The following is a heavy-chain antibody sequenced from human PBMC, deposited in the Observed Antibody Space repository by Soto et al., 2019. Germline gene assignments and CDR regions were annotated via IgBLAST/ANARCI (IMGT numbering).Heavy chain of an antibody. Sequence: GASVKVSCKASGDTFTANYIHWVRQAPGQGFEWMGWINPKSGGTKYPRKFKGMVTMSRDTSLSTLYMTLTRLTSQDTAVYYCARDRAKGGGSAGFDYWRQGPLVTVSS. CDR1: GDTFTANY. V-gene: IGHV1-2*02. J-gene: IGHJ4*02. CDR2: INPKSGGT. CDR3: ARDRAKGGGSAGFDY. D-gene: IGHD1-26*01.